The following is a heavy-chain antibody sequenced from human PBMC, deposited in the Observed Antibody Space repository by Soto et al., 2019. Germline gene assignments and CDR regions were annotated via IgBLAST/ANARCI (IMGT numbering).Heavy chain of an antibody. CDR2: ISSSSSTI. D-gene: IGHD6-19*01. J-gene: IGHJ6*02. V-gene: IGHV3-48*02. CDR1: GFTFSSYS. CDR3: ARVGEQWLVVSTYYYYGMDV. Sequence: EVQLVESGGGLVQPGGSLRLSCAASGFTFSSYSMNWVRQAPGKGLEWVSYISSSSSTIYYADSVKGRFTISRDNAKNSLYLQMNSLRDEDTAVYYCARVGEQWLVVSTYYYYGMDVWGQGTTVTVSS.